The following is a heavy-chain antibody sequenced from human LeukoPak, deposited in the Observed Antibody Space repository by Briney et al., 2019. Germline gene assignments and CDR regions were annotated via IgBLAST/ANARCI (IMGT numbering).Heavy chain of an antibody. CDR1: GYTFTGYY. CDR2: INPNSGGT. V-gene: IGHV1-2*02. J-gene: IGHJ4*02. D-gene: IGHD6-19*01. Sequence: GASVKVSCKASGYTFTGYYMHWVRQAPGQGLEWMGWINPNSGGTNYAQKFQGRVTMTRDTSISTAYMELNRLGSDDTAVYYCAKVHSSAWLRYWGQGALVTVSS. CDR3: AKVHSSAWLRY.